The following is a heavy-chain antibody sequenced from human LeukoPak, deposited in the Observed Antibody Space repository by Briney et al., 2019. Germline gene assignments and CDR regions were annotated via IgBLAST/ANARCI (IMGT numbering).Heavy chain of an antibody. CDR2: ISAYNGNT. D-gene: IGHD6-19*01. CDR3: ARDQDQWLVLYYYGMDV. J-gene: IGHJ6*02. CDR1: GYTFTSYG. V-gene: IGHV1-18*01. Sequence: GASVKVSCKASGYTFTSYGISWVRQAPGQGLEWMGWISAYNGNTNYAQKLQSRVTMTTDTSTSTAYMELRSLRSDDTAVYYCARDQDQWLVLYYYGMDVWGQGTTVTVSS.